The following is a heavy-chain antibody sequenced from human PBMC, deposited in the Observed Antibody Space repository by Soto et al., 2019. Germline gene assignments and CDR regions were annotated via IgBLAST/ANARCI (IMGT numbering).Heavy chain of an antibody. J-gene: IGHJ4*02. V-gene: IGHV4-34*01. CDR1: GGSFSGYY. D-gene: IGHD3-22*01. CDR2: INHSGST. CDR3: ARSSSGYYYSFDY. Sequence: PSETLSLTCAVYGGSFSGYYWSWIRQPPGKGLEWIAEINHSGSTDYNPSLKSRVIISVDTSKNQFSLKLNSVTAADTAVYYCARSSSGYYYSFDYWGQGTLVTVSS.